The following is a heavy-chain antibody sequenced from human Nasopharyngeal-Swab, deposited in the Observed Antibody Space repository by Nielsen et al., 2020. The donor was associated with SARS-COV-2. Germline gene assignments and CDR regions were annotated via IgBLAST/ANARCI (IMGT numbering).Heavy chain of an antibody. Sequence: VRQAPGKGLEWVSSISSSSSYIYYAVSVKGRFTISRDNAKLSLYLQMNSLRAEDTAVYYCASFSSSWPNFDYWGQGALVTVSS. V-gene: IGHV3-21*01. J-gene: IGHJ4*02. CDR3: ASFSSSWPNFDY. CDR2: ISSSSSYI. D-gene: IGHD6-13*01.